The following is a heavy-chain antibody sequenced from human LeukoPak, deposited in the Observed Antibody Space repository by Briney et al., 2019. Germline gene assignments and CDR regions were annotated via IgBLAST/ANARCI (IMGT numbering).Heavy chain of an antibody. CDR2: ISSSGSTI. V-gene: IGHV3-48*03. Sequence: PGGSLRLSCAASGFTFSSYEMNWVRQAPGKGLEWVSYISSSGSTIYYADSVKGRFTISRDNAKNSLYLQMNSLRAEDTAVYYCARLSDYGSGSGELSDFDYWGQGTLVTVSS. CDR3: ARLSDYGSGSGELSDFDY. J-gene: IGHJ4*02. D-gene: IGHD3-10*01. CDR1: GFTFSSYE.